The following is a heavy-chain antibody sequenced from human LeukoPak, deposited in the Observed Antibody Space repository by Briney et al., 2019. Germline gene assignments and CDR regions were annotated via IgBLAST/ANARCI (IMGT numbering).Heavy chain of an antibody. V-gene: IGHV3-48*01. CDR1: GFTFSIYS. D-gene: IGHD3-10*01. Sequence: GGSLRLSCAASGFTFSIYSMNWVRQAPGKGLEWVSSISSSSSSTIYYADSVKGRFTISRDNAKNSLYLQMNSLSADDTAVYYCARRSASRSFFDYWGQGSLVTVSS. CDR3: ARRSASRSFFDY. CDR2: ISSSSSSTI. J-gene: IGHJ4*02.